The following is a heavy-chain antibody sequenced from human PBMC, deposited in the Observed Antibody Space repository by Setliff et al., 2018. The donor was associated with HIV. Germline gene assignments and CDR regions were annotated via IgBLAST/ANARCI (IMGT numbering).Heavy chain of an antibody. CDR1: GHSISGYY. CDR2: INHGGDT. D-gene: IGHD3-10*01. CDR3: ASRRGIEFYFDI. Sequence: SETLSLTCAVYGHSISGYYWSWIRQTPGKGLEWIGEINHGGDTNYNPSLKSRVTISVGSSYNHFSLKLSSVTAADTGVYYCASRRGIEFYFDIWGQGTPVTVSS. V-gene: IGHV4-34*01. J-gene: IGHJ4*02.